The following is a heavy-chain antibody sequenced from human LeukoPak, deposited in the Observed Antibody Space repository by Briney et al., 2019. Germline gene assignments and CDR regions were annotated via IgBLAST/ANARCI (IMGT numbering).Heavy chain of an antibody. CDR2: IKQDGSEK. CDR1: GFTFSSYW. V-gene: IGHV3-7*01. J-gene: IGHJ5*02. CDR3: ARDRTYYYESSGP. Sequence: GSLRLSCASSGFTFSSYWMTWVRPAPGKGLEWVANIKQDGSEKYYVDSVKGRFTISRDNAKNSLYLQMNSLRAEDTAVYYCARDRTYYYESSGPWGQGTLVTVSS. D-gene: IGHD3-22*01.